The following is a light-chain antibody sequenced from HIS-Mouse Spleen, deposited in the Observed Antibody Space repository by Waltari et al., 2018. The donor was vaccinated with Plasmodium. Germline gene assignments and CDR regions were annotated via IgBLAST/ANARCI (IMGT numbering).Light chain of an antibody. CDR3: CSYAGSYTLV. CDR2: DVS. V-gene: IGLV2-11*01. CDR1: TSDVGGYNS. J-gene: IGLJ3*02. Sequence: QSALTQPRSVSGSPGQSVTISCTGTTSDVGGYNSVSWYQQHPVKAPKLMIYDVSKRPSGVPDRFSGSKSGNTASLTISGLQAEDEADYYCCSYAGSYTLVFGGGTKLTVL.